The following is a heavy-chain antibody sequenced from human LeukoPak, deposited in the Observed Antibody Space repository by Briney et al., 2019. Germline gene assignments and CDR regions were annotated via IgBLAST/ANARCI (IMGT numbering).Heavy chain of an antibody. Sequence: SETLSLTCTVSGGSVSNSIYYWGWLRQPPGKGLEWIGSIYYSGSTFYNPSLKSRVTISVDTSRDQFSLKLTSVTAADTALYYCARSYGSGSYYKDNYYFDYWGQGSLVTVSS. CDR2: IYYSGST. CDR1: GGSVSNSIYY. V-gene: IGHV4-39*01. D-gene: IGHD3-10*01. J-gene: IGHJ4*02. CDR3: ARSYGSGSYYKDNYYFDY.